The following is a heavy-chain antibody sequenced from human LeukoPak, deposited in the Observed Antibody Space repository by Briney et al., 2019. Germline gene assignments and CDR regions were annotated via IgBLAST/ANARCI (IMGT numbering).Heavy chain of an antibody. D-gene: IGHD7-27*01. Sequence: GGSLRLSCAASGFSFNGYTMNWVRQAPGKGLEWVSGIYPGFSTFYTDSVEGRFTISRDNSKSTVYLQMNYLRVEDSAIYFCAKDFKPNANWGLDCWGQGTLVTVSS. CDR1: GFSFNGYT. CDR3: AKDFKPNANWGLDC. CDR2: IYPGFST. V-gene: IGHV3-23*01. J-gene: IGHJ4*02.